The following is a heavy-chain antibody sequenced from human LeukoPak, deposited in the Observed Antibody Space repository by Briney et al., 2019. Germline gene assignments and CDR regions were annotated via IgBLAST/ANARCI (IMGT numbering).Heavy chain of an antibody. CDR1: GGSMSSYY. V-gene: IGHV4-59*01. CDR3: ARVRSGRGFDY. D-gene: IGHD1-14*01. Sequence: PSETLSLTCTVSGGSMSSYYWSWIRQPPGKGLEWIGYIYYSGNTNYNPSLKSRVTISVDTSKNQFSLKLTSVTAADTAVYYCARVRSGRGFDYWGQGTLVTVSS. CDR2: IYYSGNT. J-gene: IGHJ4*02.